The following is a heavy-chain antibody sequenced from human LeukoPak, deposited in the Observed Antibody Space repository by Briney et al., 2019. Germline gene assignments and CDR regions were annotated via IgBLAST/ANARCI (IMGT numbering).Heavy chain of an antibody. CDR2: IYYSGST. Sequence: ASETLSLTCTVSGGSISSYYWRWIRQPPGKGLEWIGYIYYSGSTNYNPSLKSRVTISVDTSKNQFSLKLSSVTAADTAVYYCASEGEYYYGSGSYYNGWGQGTLVTVSS. V-gene: IGHV4-59*01. J-gene: IGHJ4*02. CDR3: ASEGEYYYGSGSYYNG. D-gene: IGHD3-10*01. CDR1: GGSISSYY.